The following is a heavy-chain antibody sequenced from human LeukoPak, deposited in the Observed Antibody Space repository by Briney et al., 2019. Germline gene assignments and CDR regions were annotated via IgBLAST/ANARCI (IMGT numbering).Heavy chain of an antibody. J-gene: IGHJ6*03. CDR2: IKQDGSEK. CDR3: ASDVFPYYYYYMDV. CDR1: GFTFSSYW. Sequence: GGPLRPSCAASGFTFSSYWMSWVRQAPGKGLEWVANIKQDGSEKYYVDSVKGRFTISRDNAKNSLYLQMNSLRAEDTAVYYCASDVFPYYYYYMDVWGKGTTVTVSS. V-gene: IGHV3-7*01.